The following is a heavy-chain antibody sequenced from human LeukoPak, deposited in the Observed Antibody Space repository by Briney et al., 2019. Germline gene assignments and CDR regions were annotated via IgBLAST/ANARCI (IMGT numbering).Heavy chain of an antibody. CDR3: ARLEVRGVIGP. J-gene: IGHJ5*02. D-gene: IGHD3-10*01. CDR2: MNPKSGNT. V-gene: IGHV1-8*03. Sequence: ASVKVSCKASGYDFTRFDINWVRQASGQGLEWMGWMNPKSGNTGYAQKFQGRVTTTRDTSISTAYMELSSLTSDDTAVYYCARLEVRGVIGPWGQGTLVTVSS. CDR1: GYDFTRFD.